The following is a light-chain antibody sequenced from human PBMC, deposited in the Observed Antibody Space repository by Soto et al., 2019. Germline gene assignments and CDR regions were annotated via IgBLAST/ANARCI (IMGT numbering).Light chain of an antibody. Sequence: EIVLTQSPGTLSLSPVERATLSCMTSHSVSSDYLAWYQQKPGQAPRLLIYGASNRATGIPDRFSGSGSGTDFTLTISRLEPEDFAVYYCQQYGSLSWTFGPGTKVDIK. V-gene: IGKV3-20*01. J-gene: IGKJ1*01. CDR1: HSVSSDY. CDR2: GAS. CDR3: QQYGSLSWT.